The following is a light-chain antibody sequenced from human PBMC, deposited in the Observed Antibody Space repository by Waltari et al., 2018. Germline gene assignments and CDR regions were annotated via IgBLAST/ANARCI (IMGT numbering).Light chain of an antibody. CDR1: QSDISIS. CDR2: GTS. J-gene: IGKJ4*01. V-gene: IGKV3-20*01. CDR3: EQYDGEVVT. Sequence: CRARQSDISISLAWFQQKPGQAPRLLIYGTSRRDTGIPDRFSGSGSGTGFTLSISRLEAEDFAVYYCEQYDGEVVTFGGGTKVEI.